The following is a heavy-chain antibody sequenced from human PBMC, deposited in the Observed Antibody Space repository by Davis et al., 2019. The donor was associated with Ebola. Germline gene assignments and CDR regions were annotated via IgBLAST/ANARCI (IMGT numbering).Heavy chain of an antibody. CDR2: ISNGGAYI. CDR3: ARVYSGYD. V-gene: IGHV3-21*01. Sequence: PGGSLRPSCAASGFTFAVYTMNWVRQRPGKGLEWVSSISNGGAYIFYADSVKGRFTISRDNAKNLLYLQMDRLRAEDTGTYFCARVYSGYDWGQGTQVVVSS. CDR1: GFTFAVYT. J-gene: IGHJ4*02. D-gene: IGHD5-12*01.